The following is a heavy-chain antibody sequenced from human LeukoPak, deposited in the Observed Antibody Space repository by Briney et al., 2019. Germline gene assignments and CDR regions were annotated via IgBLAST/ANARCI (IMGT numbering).Heavy chain of an antibody. V-gene: IGHV4-4*07. J-gene: IGHJ4*02. Sequence: SETLSLTCTVSGGSISSYYWSWIRQPAGKGLEWIGRIYTSGSTNYNPSLKSRVTMSVDTSKNQFSLKLSSVTAADTAVYYCARTNYDINPRGLDYWGQGTLVTVSS. CDR2: IYTSGST. CDR3: ARTNYDINPRGLDY. CDR1: GGSISSYY. D-gene: IGHD3-9*01.